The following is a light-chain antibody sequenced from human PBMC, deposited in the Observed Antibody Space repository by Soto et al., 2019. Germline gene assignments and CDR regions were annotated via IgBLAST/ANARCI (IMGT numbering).Light chain of an antibody. Sequence: EIVLTQSPGTLSLSPGERATLSCRASQSVSSSYLAWYQQKPGQAPRLLIYRTSNRATGIPDRFSGSGSGTDFTLAISSLQPEDSATYYCLQDINYPWTFGQGTKVDIK. J-gene: IGKJ1*01. CDR1: QSVSSSY. CDR2: RTS. V-gene: IGKV3-20*01. CDR3: LQDINYPWT.